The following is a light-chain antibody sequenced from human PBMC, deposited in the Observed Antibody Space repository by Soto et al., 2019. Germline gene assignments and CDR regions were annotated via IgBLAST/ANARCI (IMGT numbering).Light chain of an antibody. J-gene: IGKJ5*01. CDR3: QQRSNWPPIT. Sequence: ETVLTQSPATLSLSPGESATLSCRASQSVSTYLAWYQQKPGQAPRLLIYDASNRVTGIPARFRGSGSGTDFTLTISSLEPEDFAVYYCQQRSNWPPITFGQGTRLEIK. V-gene: IGKV3-11*01. CDR2: DAS. CDR1: QSVSTY.